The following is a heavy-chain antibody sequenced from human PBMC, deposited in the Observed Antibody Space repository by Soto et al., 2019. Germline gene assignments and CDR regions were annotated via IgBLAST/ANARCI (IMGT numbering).Heavy chain of an antibody. CDR2: ISGSGDGT. J-gene: IGHJ4*02. CDR1: GFMFSNYA. Sequence: EVQLLESGGGLVQPGGSLRLSCAASGFMFSNYAMGWVRQVPGKGLEWFSAISGSGDGTYHADSVKGRFTISRDNSKNTVYLQMNSLRAEDTALYYCAKGSRISRPYYFDYWGQGTLVIVSS. D-gene: IGHD3-3*02. CDR3: AKGSRISRPYYFDY. V-gene: IGHV3-23*01.